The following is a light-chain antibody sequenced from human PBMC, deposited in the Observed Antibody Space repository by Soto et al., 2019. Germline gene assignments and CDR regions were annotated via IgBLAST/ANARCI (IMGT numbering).Light chain of an antibody. CDR1: SGSIASNY. V-gene: IGLV6-57*03. CDR3: QSYDSSNPDVV. Sequence: NFMLTQPHSVSESPGQTVTISCTRSSGSIASNYVQWYQQRPGSAPTTVIYEDNQRPSGVPDRFSGSIDSSSNSASLTISGLKTEDEADYYCQSYDSSNPDVVFGGGTTLTVL. J-gene: IGLJ2*01. CDR2: EDN.